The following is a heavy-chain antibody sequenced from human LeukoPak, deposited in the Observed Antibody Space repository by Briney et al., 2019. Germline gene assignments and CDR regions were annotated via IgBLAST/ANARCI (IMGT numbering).Heavy chain of an antibody. D-gene: IGHD6-19*01. CDR3: ARSDPGIAVAGSFDP. CDR1: GYTFTSYG. CDR2: ISAYNGNT. V-gene: IGHV1-18*01. J-gene: IGHJ5*02. Sequence: ASVKVSCKASGYTFTSYGISWVRQAPGQGLEWMGWISAYNGNTNYAQKLQGRVTMTTDTSTSTAYMELRSLRSDDTAVYYCARSDPGIAVAGSFDPWGQGTLVTVSS.